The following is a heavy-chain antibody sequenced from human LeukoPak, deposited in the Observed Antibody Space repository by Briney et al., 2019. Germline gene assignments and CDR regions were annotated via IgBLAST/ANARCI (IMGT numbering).Heavy chain of an antibody. D-gene: IGHD6-13*01. CDR2: IYYSGSA. CDR3: ARSRLQQLVWFDP. J-gene: IGHJ5*02. Sequence: SETVSLTCTVSGGSISRSNYYWAWIRQPPGKGLEWIGNIYYSGSAYFDPSLRSRVTMSVDTSKNQFSLKLSSVTAADTAVYYCARSRLQQLVWFDPWGQGTLVTVSS. CDR1: GGSISRSNYY. V-gene: IGHV4-39*07.